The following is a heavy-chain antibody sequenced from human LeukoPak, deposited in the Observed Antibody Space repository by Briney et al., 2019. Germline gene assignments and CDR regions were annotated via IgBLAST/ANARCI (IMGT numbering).Heavy chain of an antibody. D-gene: IGHD1-14*01. CDR3: ANGIDRGGFPTYYYYYYMDV. Sequence: GASVEVSCKASGGTFSGYAISWVRQAPGQGLEWMGGIIPIFGTANYAQKFQGRVTITTDESTSTAYMELSSLRSEDTAVYYGANGIDRGGFPTYYYYYYMDVWGKGTTVTVSS. CDR1: GGTFSGYA. J-gene: IGHJ6*03. V-gene: IGHV1-69*05. CDR2: IIPIFGTA.